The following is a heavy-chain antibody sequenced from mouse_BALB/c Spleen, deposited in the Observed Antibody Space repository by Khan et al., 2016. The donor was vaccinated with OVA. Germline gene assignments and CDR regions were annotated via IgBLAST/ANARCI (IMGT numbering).Heavy chain of an antibody. CDR3: ASGIPYYYAMDY. CDR1: GYTFTSYW. Sequence: VELAESGAELARPGASVKLSCKASGYTFTSYWMQWVKQRPGQGLEWIGAIYPGDGDTRYTQKFKVKATLTADKSSSTAYMQLSSLASEDSAVYYDASGIPYYYAMDYWGQGTSVTVSS. J-gene: IGHJ4*01. V-gene: IGHV1-87*01. CDR2: IYPGDGDT.